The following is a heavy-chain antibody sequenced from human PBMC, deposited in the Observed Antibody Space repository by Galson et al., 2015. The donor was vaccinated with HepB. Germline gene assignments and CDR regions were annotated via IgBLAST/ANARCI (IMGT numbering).Heavy chain of an antibody. Sequence: SETLSLTCTVSGGSISSYYWSWIRQPPGKGLEWIGYIYYSGSTNYNPSLKSRVTISVDTSKNQFSLKLSSVTAADTAVYYCARPTNLIIGRYFQHWGQGTLVTVSS. V-gene: IGHV4-59*12. CDR2: IYYSGST. J-gene: IGHJ1*01. CDR1: GGSISSYY. CDR3: ARPTNLIIGRYFQH. D-gene: IGHD3-10*01.